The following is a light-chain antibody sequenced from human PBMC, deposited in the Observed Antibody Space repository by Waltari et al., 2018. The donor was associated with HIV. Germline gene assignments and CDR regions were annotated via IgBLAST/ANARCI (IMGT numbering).Light chain of an antibody. CDR3: SSYAGSNNVV. J-gene: IGLJ2*01. Sequence: QSALTQPPSASGSPGQSVTISCTGTSSDVGGYNYVSWYQQHPGKAPKLMIYGVNKRPSGVPDRFSGANSGNTASLTVSGLQAEDEAEYYCSSYAGSNNVVFGGGTKLTVL. CDR2: GVN. V-gene: IGLV2-8*01. CDR1: SSDVGGYNY.